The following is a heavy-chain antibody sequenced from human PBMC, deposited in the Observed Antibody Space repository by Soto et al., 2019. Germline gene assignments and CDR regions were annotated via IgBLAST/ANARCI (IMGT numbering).Heavy chain of an antibody. CDR2: SSAYNGNI. Sequence: QVQLGQSGAEVKKPGASVKVSCKASGYTFTSYGISCVRQAPGQGLEWMGWSSAYNGNIKYAQKLQGRVTMTTDTSTSTAYMELRSLRSDDTAVYYCARDLAVGLVAYWGQGTLVTVSS. J-gene: IGHJ4*02. CDR3: ARDLAVGLVAY. D-gene: IGHD6-19*01. CDR1: GYTFTSYG. V-gene: IGHV1-18*01.